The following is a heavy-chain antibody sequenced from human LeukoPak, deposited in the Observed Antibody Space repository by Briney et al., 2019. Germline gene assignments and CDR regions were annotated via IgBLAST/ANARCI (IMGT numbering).Heavy chain of an antibody. Sequence: SETLSLTCTVSGGSLSSYYWSWIRQPPGKGLEWIGYIYYSGSTNYNPSFKSRVTISIETSKNQFSLKLSSVTAADTAVYYCARTSLGAVVYFDYWGQGTLVTVSS. D-gene: IGHD2-2*01. V-gene: IGHV4-59*01. J-gene: IGHJ4*02. CDR2: IYYSGST. CDR3: ARTSLGAVVYFDY. CDR1: GGSLSSYY.